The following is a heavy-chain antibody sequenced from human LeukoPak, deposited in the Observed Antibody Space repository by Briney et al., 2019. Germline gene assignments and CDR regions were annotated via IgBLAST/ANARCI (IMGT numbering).Heavy chain of an antibody. CDR3: ARDLKLYYDSSGYDY. CDR1: GYTFTGYY. V-gene: IGHV1-2*02. J-gene: IGHJ4*02. D-gene: IGHD3-22*01. Sequence: ASVKVSCKASGYTFTGYYMHWVRQAPGQGLEWMGWINSNSGGTNYAQKFQGRVTMTRDTSISTAYMELSRLRSDDTAVYYCARDLKLYYDSSGYDYWGQGTLVTVSS. CDR2: INSNSGGT.